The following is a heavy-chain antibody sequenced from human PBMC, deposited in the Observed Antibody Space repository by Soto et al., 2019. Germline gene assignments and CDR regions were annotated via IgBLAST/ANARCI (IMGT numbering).Heavy chain of an antibody. J-gene: IGHJ4*02. D-gene: IGHD3-10*01. V-gene: IGHV1-69*01. CDR1: GGTFNTYA. CDR3: AREVQVHTPAFVY. Sequence: QVQLVQSGAEMKKPGSSVKVSCQSSGGTFNTYAMNWVRQAPGQGPEWMGDISPMFGAANYAPKFQGRVTITAXESXXTSYMQLSSLTSEDTALYFCAREVQVHTPAFVYWGQGTLVTVSS. CDR2: ISPMFGAA.